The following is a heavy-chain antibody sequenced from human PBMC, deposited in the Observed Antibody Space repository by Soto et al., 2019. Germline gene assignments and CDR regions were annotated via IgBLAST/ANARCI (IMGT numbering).Heavy chain of an antibody. D-gene: IGHD4-4*01. J-gene: IGHJ6*02. V-gene: IGHV3-23*01. CDR2: ISGSGGST. CDR3: AKGYSNYYYYGMDV. CDR1: GFTFSSYA. Sequence: GGSLRLSCAASGFTFSSYAMSWVRQAPGKGLEWVSAISGSGGSTYYADSVKGRFTISRDNSKDTLYLQMNSLRAEDTAVYYCAKGYSNYYYYGMDVWGQGTTVTVSS.